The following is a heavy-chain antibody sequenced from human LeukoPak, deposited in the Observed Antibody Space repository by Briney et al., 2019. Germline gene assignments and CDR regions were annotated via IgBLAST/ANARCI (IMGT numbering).Heavy chain of an antibody. CDR2: IRFDGSTK. CDR1: GFTFSSYW. J-gene: IGHJ4*02. Sequence: PGGSLRLSCAASGFTFSSYWMSWVRQAPGEGLEWVAFIRFDGSTKYYADSVKGRFTISRDNSKNTLYLQMNSLRAEDTAVYYCAKSESYSFDYWGQGTLVTVSS. D-gene: IGHD1-26*01. V-gene: IGHV3-30*02. CDR3: AKSESYSFDY.